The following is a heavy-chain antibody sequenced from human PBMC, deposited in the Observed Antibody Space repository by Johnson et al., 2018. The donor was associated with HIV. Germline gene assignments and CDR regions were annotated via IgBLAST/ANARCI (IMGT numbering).Heavy chain of an antibody. D-gene: IGHD4-23*01. Sequence: QMQLVESGGGVVQPGRSLRLSCAASGFTFSSYGMHWVRQAPGKGLEWVAVISYDGSNKYYADSVKGRFTISRDNSKNTLYLQMNSLRAEDTAVDYCASPGTVVTGLAFDIWGQGTMVTVSS. CDR1: GFTFSSYG. V-gene: IGHV3-30*03. CDR2: ISYDGSNK. CDR3: ASPGTVVTGLAFDI. J-gene: IGHJ3*02.